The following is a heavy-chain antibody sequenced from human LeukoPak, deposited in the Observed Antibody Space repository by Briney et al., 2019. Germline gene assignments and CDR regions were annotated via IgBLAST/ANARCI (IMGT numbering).Heavy chain of an antibody. CDR3: ARVVDSSGYYFDY. J-gene: IGHJ4*02. D-gene: IGHD3-22*01. V-gene: IGHV1-69*13. Sequence: SVTVSCKASGGTFSSYAISWVRQAPGQGLEWMGGIIPIFGTVNYAQKFQGRVTITADESTSTAYMELSSLRSEDTAVYYCARVVDSSGYYFDYWGQGTLVTVSS. CDR1: GGTFSSYA. CDR2: IIPIFGTV.